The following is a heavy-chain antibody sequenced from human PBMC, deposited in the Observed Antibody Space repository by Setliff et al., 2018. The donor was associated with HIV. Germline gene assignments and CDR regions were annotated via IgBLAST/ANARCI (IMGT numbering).Heavy chain of an antibody. CDR2: INAGNGNT. D-gene: IGHD3-10*01. CDR3: ARDKVRGTLHRDYFDY. V-gene: IGHV1-3*01. CDR1: GYTFTSYA. Sequence: GASVKVSCKASGYTFTSYAMHWVRQAPGQRLEWMGWINAGNGNTKYSQKFQGRVTITRDESTSTVYMELSSLRSEDTAVYYCARDKVRGTLHRDYFDYWGQGTLVTVSS. J-gene: IGHJ4*02.